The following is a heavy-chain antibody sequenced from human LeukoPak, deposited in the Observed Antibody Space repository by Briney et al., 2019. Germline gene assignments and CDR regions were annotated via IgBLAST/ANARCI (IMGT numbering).Heavy chain of an antibody. CDR1: GGTFSSYA. V-gene: IGHV1-69*04. CDR2: IIPILGIA. D-gene: IGHD5-24*01. CDR3: ARDDVETTTASGHSYYYGMDV. J-gene: IGHJ6*02. Sequence: ASVKVSCKASGGTFSSYAIGWVRQAPGQGLEWMGRIIPILGIANYAQKFQGRVTITADKSTSTAYMELSSLRSEDTAVYYCARDDVETTTASGHSYYYGMDVWGQGTTVTVSS.